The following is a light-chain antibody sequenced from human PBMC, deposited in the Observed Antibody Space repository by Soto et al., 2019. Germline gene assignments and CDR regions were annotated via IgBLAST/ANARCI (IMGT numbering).Light chain of an antibody. CDR3: SSYTTSSTQV. CDR2: DVS. V-gene: IGLV2-14*03. CDR1: SSDVGAYNY. Sequence: QSALTQPASVSGSPGQSIAISCTGTSSDVGAYNYVSWYQQHPGKAPTLMIFDVSNRPSGVSNRFSGSKSGDTASLTISGLQAEDEADYYCSSYTTSSTQVFGGGTKLTVL. J-gene: IGLJ2*01.